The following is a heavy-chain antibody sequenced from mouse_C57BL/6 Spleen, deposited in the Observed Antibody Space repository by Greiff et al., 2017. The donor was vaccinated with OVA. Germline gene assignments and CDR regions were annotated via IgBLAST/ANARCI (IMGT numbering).Heavy chain of an antibody. Sequence: VQLQQPGAELVKPGASVKLSCKASGYTFTSYWMQWVKQRPGQGLEWIGEIDPSDRYTNYNQKFKGKAPLTVDTSSRTAYMQLRSLTAEDSAVYYWARCYGSSYWYFDVWGTGTTGTGSS. CDR1: GYTFTSYW. V-gene: IGHV1-50*01. CDR2: IDPSDRYT. J-gene: IGHJ1*03. CDR3: ARCYGSSYWYFDV. D-gene: IGHD1-1*01.